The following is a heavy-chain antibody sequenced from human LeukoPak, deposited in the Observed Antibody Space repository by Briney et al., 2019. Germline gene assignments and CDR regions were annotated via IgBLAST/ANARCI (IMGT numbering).Heavy chain of an antibody. V-gene: IGHV3-15*01. J-gene: IGHJ4*02. CDR3: TTDENYYDSSGYYYADY. D-gene: IGHD3-22*01. CDR2: IKSKTDGGTT. CDR1: GFTFSNAW. Sequence: PGGSLRLSCAASGFTFSNAWMSWVRQAPGKGLEWVGRIKSKTDGGTTDYAAPVKGRFTISRDDSKNTLYLQMNSLKTEDTAVYYCTTDENYYDSSGYYYADYWGQGTLVTVSS.